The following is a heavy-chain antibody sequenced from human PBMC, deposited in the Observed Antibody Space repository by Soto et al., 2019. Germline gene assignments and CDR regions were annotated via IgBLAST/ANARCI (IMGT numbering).Heavy chain of an antibody. D-gene: IGHD6-13*01. V-gene: IGHV4-59*01. Sequence: QVQLQESGPGLVRPSETLSLTCTVSGEYINGYYWSWIRQPPGKGLEWIGYVYFSGRNNYNPTLKSRITISVNTSKQQVLMRLSSVTDAGTAVYYCARSISTPGTNIDYWGQGTLVTVSS. J-gene: IGHJ4*02. CDR1: GEYINGYY. CDR2: VYFSGRN. CDR3: ARSISTPGTNIDY.